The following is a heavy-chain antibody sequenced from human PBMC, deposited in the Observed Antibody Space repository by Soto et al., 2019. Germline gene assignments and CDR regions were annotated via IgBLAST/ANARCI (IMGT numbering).Heavy chain of an antibody. J-gene: IGHJ5*02. CDR2: ITTSDDIT. CDR3: TKGHSSGYVDPSAGYSTPDH. Sequence: EVQLFESGGGLVEPGESLRLSCAASGFIFKDFAMSWVRQAPGKGLEWVSTITTSDDITYSADSVRGRFTISRDNSANTLYLQMSSLGGDDTATYYCTKGHSSGYVDPSAGYSTPDHWGQGTLVTVSS. CDR1: GFIFKDFA. V-gene: IGHV3-23*01. D-gene: IGHD5-18*01.